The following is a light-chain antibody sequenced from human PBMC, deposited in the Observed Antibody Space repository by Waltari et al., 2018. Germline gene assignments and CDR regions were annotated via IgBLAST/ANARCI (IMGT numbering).Light chain of an antibody. V-gene: IGKV4-1*01. CDR1: QSIFHASNNKNY. CDR2: WAS. Sequence: DIVLTQSPDPLAVSLGERVSINCKSSQSIFHASNNKNYLAWYQQKAGQPPKLLIYWASSREFGVPKRFSGTGSGTDFTLTISSLEAEDVAIYFCQQYYSMPLTFGPGTTVEI. CDR3: QQYYSMPLT. J-gene: IGKJ3*01.